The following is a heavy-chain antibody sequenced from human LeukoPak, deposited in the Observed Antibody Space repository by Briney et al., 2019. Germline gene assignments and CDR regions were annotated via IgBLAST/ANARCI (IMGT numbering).Heavy chain of an antibody. CDR3: ERHPGAVGGTPFDY. J-gene: IGHJ4*02. CDR1: GASISRSSYY. Sequence: SETLSLTCIVSGASISRSSYYWGWIRQPPGKGLEWIGSIYYSGSTYYNPSLKSRVTISVDTSKNQFSLKLSSVTAADTAEYTCERHPGAVGGTPFDYWGQGTLVTVSS. V-gene: IGHV4-39*01. D-gene: IGHD6-19*01. CDR2: IYYSGST.